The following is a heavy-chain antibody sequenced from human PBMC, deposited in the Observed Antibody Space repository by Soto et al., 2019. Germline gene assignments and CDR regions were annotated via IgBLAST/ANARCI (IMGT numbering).Heavy chain of an antibody. CDR3: AREGNLGRWIQPLDS. CDR1: GYTFTSYY. Sequence: ASVKVSCKASGYTFTSYYMHWVRQAPGQGLEWMGIINPSGGSTSYAQKFQGRVTMTRDTSTSTVYMELSSLRSEDTAVYFCAREGNLGRWIQPLDSWGQGTLVTVSS. CDR2: INPSGGST. V-gene: IGHV1-46*01. D-gene: IGHD2-2*03. J-gene: IGHJ4*02.